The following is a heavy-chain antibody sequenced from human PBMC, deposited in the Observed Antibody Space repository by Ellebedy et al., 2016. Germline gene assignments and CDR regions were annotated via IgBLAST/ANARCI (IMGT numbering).Heavy chain of an antibody. D-gene: IGHD2/OR15-2a*01. J-gene: IGHJ6*02. CDR3: AKESTIKSMEV. CDR1: GFTFSNYW. CDR2: ITPDGSDK. V-gene: IGHV3-7*03. Sequence: GGSLRLXXAASGFTFSNYWMNWVRQAPGKGLEWVANITPDGSDKAYLDSVKGRFTVSRDNSKNTLYLQMNSLRPEDAALYYCAKESTIKSMEVWGQGTTVTVSS.